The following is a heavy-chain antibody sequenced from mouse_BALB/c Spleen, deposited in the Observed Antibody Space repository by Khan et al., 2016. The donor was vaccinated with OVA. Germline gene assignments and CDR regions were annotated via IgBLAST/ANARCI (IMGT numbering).Heavy chain of an antibody. CDR3: ARHNYCPFAY. V-gene: IGHV5-9-3*01. D-gene: IGHD2-1*01. CDR2: ISSSGDYI. J-gene: IGHJ3*01. Sequence: EVELVESGGDLVRPGGSLKLSCSASGFTFSTYAMSWVRQTPEKRLEWVATISSSGDYIYYPDTVKGRFSISRDTAKNTLYLQMSSLRSEDTARYYCARHNYCPFAYWGQGTLVTVSA. CDR1: GFTFSTYA.